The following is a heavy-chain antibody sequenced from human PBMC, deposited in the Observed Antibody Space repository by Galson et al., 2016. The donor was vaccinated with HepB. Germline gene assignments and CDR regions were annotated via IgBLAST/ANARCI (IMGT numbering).Heavy chain of an antibody. D-gene: IGHD2-15*01. CDR1: GYTFGNYG. Sequence: SVKVSCKASGYTFGNYGISWVRQAPGQGLEWMAWISAYNGNSNTDYAQKFRGRVSMTTDPSTSTAYMELTSLKSDDTAVYYCARDFCSGGSCSPPLGYWGQGTLVTVSS. J-gene: IGHJ4*02. CDR2: ISAYNGNSNT. CDR3: ARDFCSGGSCSPPLGY. V-gene: IGHV1-18*01.